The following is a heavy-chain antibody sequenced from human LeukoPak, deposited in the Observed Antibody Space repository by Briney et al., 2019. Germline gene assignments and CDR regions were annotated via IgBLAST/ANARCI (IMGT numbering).Heavy chain of an antibody. CDR2: ISGSGSST. Sequence: GGSLRLSCAASGFTFSSYAMSWVRQAPGKGLEWVSAISGSGSSTYYADSVKGRFTISRDNSKNTLYLQMNSLIAEDTAVYYCARRAGAYSHPYDYWGQGTLVTVSS. D-gene: IGHD4/OR15-4a*01. CDR1: GFTFSSYA. CDR3: ARRAGAYSHPYDY. V-gene: IGHV3-23*01. J-gene: IGHJ4*02.